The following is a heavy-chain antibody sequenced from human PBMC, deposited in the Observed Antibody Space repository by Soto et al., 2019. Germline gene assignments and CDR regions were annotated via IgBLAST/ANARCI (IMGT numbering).Heavy chain of an antibody. D-gene: IGHD6-13*01. Sequence: VASVKVSCKASGGTFSSYAISWVRQAPGQGLEWMGGIIPIFGTANYAQKFQGRVTITADESTSTAYMELSSLRSEDTAVYYCARSLLAAAGTDNYYYYGMDGWGQGTTVTVPS. V-gene: IGHV1-69*13. CDR2: IIPIFGTA. CDR3: ARSLLAAAGTDNYYYYGMDG. J-gene: IGHJ6*02. CDR1: GGTFSSYA.